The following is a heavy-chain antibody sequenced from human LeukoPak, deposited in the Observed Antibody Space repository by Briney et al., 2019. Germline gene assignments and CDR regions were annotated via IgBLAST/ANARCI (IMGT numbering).Heavy chain of an antibody. Sequence: GGSLRLSCAASGFTFSDYYMSWIRQAPGKGLEWVSYISSSGSTIYYADSVKGRFTISRDNAKNSLYLQMNSLRAEDTALYYCARDPPTVTLDYWGQGTPVTVSS. V-gene: IGHV3-11*04. CDR1: GFTFSDYY. CDR3: ARDPPTVTLDY. CDR2: ISSSGSTI. D-gene: IGHD4-17*01. J-gene: IGHJ4*02.